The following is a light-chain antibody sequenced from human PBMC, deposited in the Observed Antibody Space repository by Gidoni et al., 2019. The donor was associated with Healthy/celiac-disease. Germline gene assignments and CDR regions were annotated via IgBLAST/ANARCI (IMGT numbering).Light chain of an antibody. CDR3: YSAADNMGV. CDR2: KDS. Sequence: SYELTQPSSVSVSPGQTARIPCSGDVLAKKYARWFQQTPGQAPVLVIYKDSERPSGIPERFSGSSSGTTVTLTISGAQVEDEADYYCYSAADNMGVFGGGTKLTVL. V-gene: IGLV3-27*01. CDR1: VLAKKY. J-gene: IGLJ3*02.